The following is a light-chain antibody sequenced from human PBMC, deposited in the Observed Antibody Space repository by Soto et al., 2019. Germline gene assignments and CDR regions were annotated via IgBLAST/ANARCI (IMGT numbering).Light chain of an antibody. CDR1: QGFSKY. V-gene: IGKV1-27*01. J-gene: IGKJ1*01. CDR3: QKYNSAPWT. CDR2: ATS. Sequence: DIQMTQSPSSLSASVGDRVTITCRASQGFSKYLAWYQQKPGKVPKLLIYATSTLQSGVPSRFSGSGSGTDFTLTISSLQPEDVATYYCQKYNSAPWTFGQGTKVEI.